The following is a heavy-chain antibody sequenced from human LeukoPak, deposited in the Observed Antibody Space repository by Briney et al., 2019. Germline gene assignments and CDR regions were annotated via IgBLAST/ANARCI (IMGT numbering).Heavy chain of an antibody. CDR3: AEAGYSSSWPFDY. Sequence: GGSLRLSCAVSGFTFSSYAMGWVRQAPGKGLEWVSAIGPSGDTTYYPDSVKGRLTISRDNSKNTLYLQMNSLRAEDTAVYYCAEAGYSSSWPFDYWGQGTLVIVSS. CDR1: GFTFSSYA. D-gene: IGHD6-13*01. CDR2: IGPSGDTT. V-gene: IGHV3-23*01. J-gene: IGHJ4*02.